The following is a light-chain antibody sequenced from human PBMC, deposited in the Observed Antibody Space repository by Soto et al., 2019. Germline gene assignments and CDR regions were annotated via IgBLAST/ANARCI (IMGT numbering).Light chain of an antibody. Sequence: EVVLTQSRGTLSLSPGEIATLSCRASQSVSNNYLAWYQQKPGQAPRLLIYGASNRATGIPDRFSGSGSGTDFTLTISRLEPEDFAVYYCQQYGSSGTFGQGTKVDIK. CDR3: QQYGSSGT. CDR1: QSVSNNY. V-gene: IGKV3-20*01. CDR2: GAS. J-gene: IGKJ1*01.